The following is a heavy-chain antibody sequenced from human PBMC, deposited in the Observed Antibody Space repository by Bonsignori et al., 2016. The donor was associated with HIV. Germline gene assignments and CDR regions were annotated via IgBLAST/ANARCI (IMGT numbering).Heavy chain of an antibody. D-gene: IGHD4-23*01. J-gene: IGHJ6*02. V-gene: IGHV1-69*01. CDR3: ARIFGNSASVTYYYGMDV. Sequence: QVQLVQSGAEAKKPGSSVKVSCKASGGVFGTYAIGWVRQAPAQGLEWMGGIVPAFGTIKYAQKFQGRVTITADAYTNIAYMELRSLKSEDTAVYFCARIFGNSASVTYYYGMDVWGQGTT. CDR2: IVPAFGTI. CDR1: GGVFGTYA.